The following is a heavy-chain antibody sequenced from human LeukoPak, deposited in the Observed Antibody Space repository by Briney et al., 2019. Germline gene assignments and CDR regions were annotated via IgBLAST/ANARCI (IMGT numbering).Heavy chain of an antibody. Sequence: ASVKVSCKASGYTFTGYYMHWVRQAPGQGLEWMGRINPNSGGTNYAQKFQGRVTMTRDTSISTAYMELSRLRSDDTAVYYCARAGYCGGGSCYPNFDYWGQGTLVTVSS. V-gene: IGHV1-2*06. CDR3: ARAGYCGGGSCYPNFDY. CDR1: GYTFTGYY. D-gene: IGHD2-15*01. J-gene: IGHJ4*02. CDR2: INPNSGGT.